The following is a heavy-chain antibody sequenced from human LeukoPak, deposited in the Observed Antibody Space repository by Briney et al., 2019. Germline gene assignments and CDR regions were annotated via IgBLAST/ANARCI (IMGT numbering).Heavy chain of an antibody. CDR1: GFSFSTYA. J-gene: IGHJ3*02. V-gene: IGHV3-21*01. Sequence: GGSLRLSCVASGFSFSTYAMNWVRQAPGKGPEWVSYVSSASSHVYYADSVRGRFIISRDNAKNSLYLQMNSLRAEDTAVYYCARDPGPDAFDIWGQGTMVTVSS. CDR2: VSSASSHV. CDR3: ARDPGPDAFDI.